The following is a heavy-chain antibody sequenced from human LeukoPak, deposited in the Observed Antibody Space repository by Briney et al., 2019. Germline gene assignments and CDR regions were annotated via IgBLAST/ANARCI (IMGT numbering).Heavy chain of an antibody. J-gene: IGHJ3*02. CDR1: GGSISSYY. CDR3: ARAYGGNSLYAFDI. D-gene: IGHD4-17*01. CDR2: IYYSGST. V-gene: IGHV4-59*12. Sequence: SETLSLTCTVSGGSISSYYWSWIRQPPGKGLEWIGYIYYSGSTNYNPSLKSRVTISVDTSKNQFSLKLSSVTAADTAVYYCARAYGGNSLYAFDIWGQGTMVTVSS.